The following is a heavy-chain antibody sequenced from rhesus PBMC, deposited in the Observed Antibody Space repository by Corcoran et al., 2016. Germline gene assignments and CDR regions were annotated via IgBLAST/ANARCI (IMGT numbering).Heavy chain of an antibody. D-gene: IGHD3-34*01. Sequence: QVQLQESGPGLVKPSETLSLTCAVSGGSISSGYYYWSWIRQPPGKGLEWIGYITYSRSTSYNPSLKSRVTISRDTSKNQFSLKLSSVTAADTAVYYCARVAGVIPYYFDYWGQGVLVTVSS. CDR2: ITYSRST. CDR1: GGSISSGYYY. J-gene: IGHJ4*01. CDR3: ARVAGVIPYYFDY. V-gene: IGHV4-122*02.